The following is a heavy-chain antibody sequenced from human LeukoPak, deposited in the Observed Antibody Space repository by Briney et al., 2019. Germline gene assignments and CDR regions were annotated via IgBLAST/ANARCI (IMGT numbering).Heavy chain of an antibody. CDR3: AKEGPGGNWNIVPGEFDY. CDR1: GFTFNSYG. CDR2: ISGSGDRT. Sequence: GGSLRPSCAVSGFTFNSYGMSWVRQAPGKGLEWVSAISGSGDRTYYADSVKGRFTISRDNSKNTRDLQMNSLRAEDTAVYYCAKEGPGGNWNIVPGEFDYWGQGTLVTVSS. J-gene: IGHJ4*02. D-gene: IGHD1/OR15-1a*01. V-gene: IGHV3-23*01.